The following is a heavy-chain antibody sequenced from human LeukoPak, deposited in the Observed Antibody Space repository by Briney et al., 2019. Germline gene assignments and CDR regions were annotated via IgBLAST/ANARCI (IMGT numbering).Heavy chain of an antibody. Sequence: GGSLRLSCAASVFIFSTYSMNWVRQAPGKGLEWVSYISSSSGIIYYADSVQGRFTISRDTAKTSLYLQMNSLRAEDTAVTYCATERGPTAPDPYYCYMDLWGKGTTVTVSS. CDR2: ISSSSGII. V-gene: IGHV3-48*01. J-gene: IGHJ6*03. CDR1: VFIFSTYS. CDR3: ATERGPTAPDPYYCYMDL.